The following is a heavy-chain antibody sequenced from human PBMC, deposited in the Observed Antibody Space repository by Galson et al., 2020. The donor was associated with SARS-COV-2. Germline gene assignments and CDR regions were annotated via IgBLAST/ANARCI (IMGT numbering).Heavy chain of an antibody. CDR1: GYTFTGYY. V-gene: IGHV1-2*02. CDR3: ARDRSIAAAGTSFDY. Sequence: ASVKVSCKASGYTFTGYYMHWVRQAPGQGLEWMGWINPNSGGTNYAQKFQGRVTMTRDTSISTAYMELSRLRSDDTAVYYCARDRSIAAAGTSFDYWGQGTLVTVSS. J-gene: IGHJ4*02. D-gene: IGHD6-13*01. CDR2: INPNSGGT.